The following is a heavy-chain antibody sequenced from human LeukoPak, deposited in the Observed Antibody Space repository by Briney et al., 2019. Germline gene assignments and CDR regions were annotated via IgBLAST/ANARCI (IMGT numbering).Heavy chain of an antibody. CDR2: INHSGST. V-gene: IGHV4-34*01. CDR1: GGSFSGYY. Sequence: SETLSLTCAVYGGSFSGYYWSWIRQPPGKGLEWSGEINHSGSTNYNPSLKRGVTISVEKYKNKFSLKLSSVPAADPAVYYCARDLIHDYGDGVDYWGQGTLVTVSS. D-gene: IGHD4-17*01. CDR3: ARDLIHDYGDGVDY. J-gene: IGHJ4*02.